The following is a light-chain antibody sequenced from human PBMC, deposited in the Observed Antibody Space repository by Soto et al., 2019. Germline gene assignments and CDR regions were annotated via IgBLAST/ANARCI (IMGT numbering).Light chain of an antibody. CDR1: SSDVGAYDY. V-gene: IGLV2-8*01. CDR3: SSCAGSNNFPYV. Sequence: QSALTQPPSASGSPGQSVTISCTGTSSDVGAYDYVSWYQQHPGKAPKLMIYEINKRPSGVPDRVSGSKSVNTASLTVSGLQAEDEADYYCSSCAGSNNFPYVCGTGTKLTVL. J-gene: IGLJ1*01. CDR2: EIN.